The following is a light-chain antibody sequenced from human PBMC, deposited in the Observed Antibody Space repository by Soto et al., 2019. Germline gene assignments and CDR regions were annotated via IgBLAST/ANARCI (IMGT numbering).Light chain of an antibody. CDR2: DVS. J-gene: IGLJ2*01. V-gene: IGLV2-14*01. Sequence: QSALTQPASVSGSPGQSITISCTGTSSDVGGYNYVSWYQQHPGKAPKLMIYDVSNRPSGVSNRFSGSKSGNTASLTISGLRADDEADYYCSSYTSSSTLVVLGGGTKVTVL. CDR1: SSDVGGYNY. CDR3: SSYTSSSTLVV.